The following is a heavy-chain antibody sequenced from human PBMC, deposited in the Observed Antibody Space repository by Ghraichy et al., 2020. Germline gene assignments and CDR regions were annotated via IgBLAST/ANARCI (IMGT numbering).Heavy chain of an antibody. CDR2: IYTSGST. V-gene: IGHV4-4*07. Sequence: SETLSLTCTVSGGSISSYHWSWIRQPAGKGLEWIGRIYTSGSTNYNPSLKSRVPMSVDTSKNQFSLKLSSVTAADTAVYYCARDRGSSSWYVDYWGQGTLVTVSS. CDR3: ARDRGSSSWYVDY. D-gene: IGHD6-13*01. J-gene: IGHJ4*02. CDR1: GGSISSYH.